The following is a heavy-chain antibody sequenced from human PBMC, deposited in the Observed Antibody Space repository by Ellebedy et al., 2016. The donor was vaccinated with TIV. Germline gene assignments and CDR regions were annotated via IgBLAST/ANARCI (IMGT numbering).Heavy chain of an antibody. V-gene: IGHV3-48*02. Sequence: GESLKISXAASGFTFSSYSMTWVRQAPGKGLEWLSYISSSSRPAYYADSVKGRFTISRDNAKNSLYLQMNSRRDEDTAVYYCARGGGFLIDHWGQGTLVTVSS. CDR3: ARGGGFLIDH. J-gene: IGHJ4*02. CDR1: GFTFSSYS. CDR2: ISSSSRPA. D-gene: IGHD3-16*01.